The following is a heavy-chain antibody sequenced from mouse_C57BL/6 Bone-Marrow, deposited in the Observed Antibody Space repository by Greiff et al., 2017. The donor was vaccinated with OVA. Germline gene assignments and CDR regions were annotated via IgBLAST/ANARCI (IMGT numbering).Heavy chain of an antibody. CDR1: GFNIKDDY. Sequence: EVQLQQSGAELVRPGASVKLSCTASGFNIKDDYMHWVKERPEKGLEWIGWIDPENGDTEYASKFQGKATITADTSSKTVYLHLSSLTSEDTAVYYFTTYRYWGQGTTLTVSS. J-gene: IGHJ2*01. V-gene: IGHV14-4*01. CDR3: TTYRY. CDR2: IDPENGDT.